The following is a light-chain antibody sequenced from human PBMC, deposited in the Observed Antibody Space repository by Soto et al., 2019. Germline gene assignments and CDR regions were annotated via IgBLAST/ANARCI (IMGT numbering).Light chain of an antibody. CDR1: QSLLHSDGKTY. CDR3: MHSVEIPPT. Sequence: DLVMTQTPLSLSVTPGQPASISCQSSQSLLHSDGKTYLTWYLQRPGQPLRLLIYEVSNRFSGVPDRLNGSGSGTDFTLKISRVEAEDVGVYYCMHSVEIPPTFGQGTKVEIK. V-gene: IGKV2D-29*01. CDR2: EVS. J-gene: IGKJ1*01.